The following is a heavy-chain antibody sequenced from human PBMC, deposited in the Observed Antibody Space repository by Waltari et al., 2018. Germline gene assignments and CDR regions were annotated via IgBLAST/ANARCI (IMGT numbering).Heavy chain of an antibody. CDR2: IYTSGST. Sequence: QVQLQESGPGLVKFSETLSLTCTVSGDSISSYYWRWIRQPAGKGLEWIGRIYTSGSTNYNPSRRSRVTMSVDASKNQFSLKLSSVTAADTAVYYCARDPNGWNKGVYYFYMDVWGEGTTVTVSS. V-gene: IGHV4-4*07. CDR1: GDSISSYY. D-gene: IGHD6-19*01. J-gene: IGHJ6*03. CDR3: ARDPNGWNKGVYYFYMDV.